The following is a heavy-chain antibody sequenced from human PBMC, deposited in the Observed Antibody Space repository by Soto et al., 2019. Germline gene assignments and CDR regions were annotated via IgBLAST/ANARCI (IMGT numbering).Heavy chain of an antibody. CDR2: INPKSGGT. D-gene: IGHD2-8*01. CDR1: GYSFTDYH. J-gene: IGHJ6*02. Sequence: VASVKVSCKASGYSFTDYHIHWVRQAPGQGLEWLGRINPKSGGTSTAQKFQGWVTMATDTSINTASMELTRLTSDDTAIYYCARGDSTDCSNGVCSFFYNHDMDVWGQGTTVTVYS. CDR3: ARGDSTDCSNGVCSFFYNHDMDV. V-gene: IGHV1-2*04.